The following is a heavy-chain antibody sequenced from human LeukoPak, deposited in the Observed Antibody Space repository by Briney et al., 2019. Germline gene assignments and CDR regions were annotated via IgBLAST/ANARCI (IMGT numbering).Heavy chain of an antibody. CDR3: AKDSRDVVVPAAIGGKTGPDIVVVVAATGGYFDY. CDR2: ISGSGGST. Sequence: GGSLRLSCAASGFTFSSYAMSWVRQAPGKGLEWVSAISGSGGSTYYADSVKGRFTISRDNSKNTLYLQMNSLRAEDTAVYYCAKDSRDVVVPAAIGGKTGPDIVVVVAATGGYFDYWGQGTLVTVSS. D-gene: IGHD2-15*01. J-gene: IGHJ4*02. V-gene: IGHV3-23*01. CDR1: GFTFSSYA.